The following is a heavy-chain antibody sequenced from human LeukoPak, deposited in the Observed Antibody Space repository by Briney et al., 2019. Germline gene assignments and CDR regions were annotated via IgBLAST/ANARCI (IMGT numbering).Heavy chain of an antibody. CDR3: ARIPTPTLSSGLLNDAFDI. CDR2: IYPGESET. V-gene: IGHV5-51*01. D-gene: IGHD3-22*01. J-gene: IGHJ3*02. CDR1: GYSFTSYW. Sequence: GESLKISCKGSGYSFTSYWIGWVRQMPGKGLEWMGIIYPGESETTYSPSFQGQVTISADKSINTAYLQWSSLKASDTAMYYCARIPTPTLSSGLLNDAFDIWGQGTVVTVSS.